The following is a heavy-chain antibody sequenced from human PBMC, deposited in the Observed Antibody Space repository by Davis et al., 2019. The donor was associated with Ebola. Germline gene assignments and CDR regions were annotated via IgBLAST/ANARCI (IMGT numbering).Heavy chain of an antibody. CDR3: ARITATPY. Sequence: PGGSLRLSCAASGFTFSTYWMNWVRQAPGKGLEWVANIKQDGSEKNYVDSVKGRFTISRDNAKNTLYLQMNSLRAEDTAVYYCARITATPYWGQGTLVTVSS. V-gene: IGHV3-7*01. D-gene: IGHD2-15*01. CDR2: IKQDGSEK. CDR1: GFTFSTYW. J-gene: IGHJ4*02.